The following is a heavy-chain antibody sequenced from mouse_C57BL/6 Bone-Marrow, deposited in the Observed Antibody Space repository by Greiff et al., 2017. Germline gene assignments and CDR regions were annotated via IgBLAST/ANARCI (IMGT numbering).Heavy chain of an antibody. Sequence: EVQLQQSGPELVKPGASVKISCKASGYTFTDYYMNWVKQSHGKSLEWIGDINPNNGGTSYNQKFKGKATLTVDKSSSTAYMELRSLTSEDSAVYYCARRSFIHYFDYWGQGTTLKVSS. J-gene: IGHJ2*01. CDR3: ARRSFIHYFDY. CDR1: GYTFTDYY. V-gene: IGHV1-26*01. D-gene: IGHD1-1*01. CDR2: INPNNGGT.